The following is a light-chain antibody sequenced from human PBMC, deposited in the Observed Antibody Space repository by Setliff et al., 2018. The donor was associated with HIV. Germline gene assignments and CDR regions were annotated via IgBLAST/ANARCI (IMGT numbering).Light chain of an antibody. J-gene: IGLJ1*01. V-gene: IGLV1-44*01. CDR2: ANF. CDR1: FPNIGRNT. CDR3: AAWDDSLNAYV. Sequence: QSVLTQPPSASGTPGQRVTISCFGSFPNIGRNTVNWYQQLPGTAPKLLIFANFQRPSGVPDRFSGSKSGTSASLAISGLQSEDESDYFCAAWDDSLNAYVFGTGTKVTVL.